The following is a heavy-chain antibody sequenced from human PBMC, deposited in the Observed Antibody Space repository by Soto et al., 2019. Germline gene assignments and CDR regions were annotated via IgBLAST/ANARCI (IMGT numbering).Heavy chain of an antibody. J-gene: IGHJ4*02. CDR1: GGSISSYY. Sequence: QVQLQESGPGLVKPSETLSLTCTVSGGSISSYYWSWIRQPPGKGLEWIGYIYYSGSTNYNPSLKSRVTISVDTSKNQFSLKLSSVTAADTAVYSCARDSGRYWGQGTLVTVSS. CDR3: ARDSGRY. CDR2: IYYSGST. V-gene: IGHV4-59*01. D-gene: IGHD5-12*01.